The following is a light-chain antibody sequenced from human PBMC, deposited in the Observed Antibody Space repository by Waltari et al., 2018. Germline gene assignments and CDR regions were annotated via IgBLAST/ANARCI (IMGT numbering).Light chain of an antibody. V-gene: IGLV2-23*02. CDR1: SSDVGSYKR. CDR3: SSYAGSSKGV. CDR2: AVS. J-gene: IGLJ2*01. Sequence: QAAPTPPPSVPGSPGQSTTISCTGTSSDVGSYKRVSWYQQHPGKAPNLMMYAVSHRPSGVSHRFSGSKSGDRASLTITGLQPEDEAEYFCSSYAGSSKGVFGGGTKVTVL.